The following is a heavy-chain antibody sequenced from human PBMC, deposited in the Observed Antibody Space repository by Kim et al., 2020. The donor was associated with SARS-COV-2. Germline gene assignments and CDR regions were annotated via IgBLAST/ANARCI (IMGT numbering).Heavy chain of an antibody. D-gene: IGHD2-15*01. V-gene: IGHV4-34*01. J-gene: IGHJ4*02. Sequence: SRVTISVDTSKTQFSLKLSSVTAADTAVYYCARGWGYCSGGSCYPPFFDYWGQGTLVTVSS. CDR3: ARGWGYCSGGSCYPPFFDY.